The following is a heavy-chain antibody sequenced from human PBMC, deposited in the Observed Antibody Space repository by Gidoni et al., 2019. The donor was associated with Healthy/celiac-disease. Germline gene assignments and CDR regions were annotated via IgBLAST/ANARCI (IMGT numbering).Heavy chain of an antibody. Sequence: EVQLVQSGAEVKKPGESLKISCKGSGYSFTSYWIGWVRQMPGKGLEWMGIIYPGDSDTRYSPSFQGQVTISADKSISTAYLQWSSLKASDTAMYYCARRSRGCSSTSCQIYYMDVWGKGTTVTVSS. CDR3: ARRSRGCSSTSCQIYYMDV. V-gene: IGHV5-51*03. D-gene: IGHD2-2*01. CDR1: GYSFTSYW. CDR2: IYPGDSDT. J-gene: IGHJ6*03.